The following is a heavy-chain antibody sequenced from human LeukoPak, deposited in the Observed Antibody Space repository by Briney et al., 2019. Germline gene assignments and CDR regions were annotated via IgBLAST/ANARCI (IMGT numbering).Heavy chain of an antibody. V-gene: IGHV3-23*01. CDR3: ARHGSRVMATIEDY. CDR2: ISGSGGST. CDR1: GFTFSSYA. J-gene: IGHJ4*02. Sequence: PGGSLRLSCAASGFTFSSYAMSWVRQAPGKGLEWVSAISGSGGSTYYADSVKGRFTISRDNSKNTLYLQMNSLRAEDTAVYYCARHGSRVMATIEDYWGQGTLVIVSS. D-gene: IGHD5-12*01.